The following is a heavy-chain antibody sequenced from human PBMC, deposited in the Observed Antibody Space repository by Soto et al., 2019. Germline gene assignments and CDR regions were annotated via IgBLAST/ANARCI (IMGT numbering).Heavy chain of an antibody. J-gene: IGHJ4*02. CDR1: GYTFSRHG. CDR2: SGNT. CDR3: ARGADDFSSGYYYEY. V-gene: IGHV1-18*04. D-gene: IGHD3-3*01. Sequence: QVQLVQSGAEVKKPGASVTVSCKASGYTFSRHGISWVPQAPGQGLEWMAWSGNTNYAQKFQGRLTLTTNPSTRTAYMGLRSLRSDDTAVYYCARGADDFSSGYYYEYWGQGTLVTVSS.